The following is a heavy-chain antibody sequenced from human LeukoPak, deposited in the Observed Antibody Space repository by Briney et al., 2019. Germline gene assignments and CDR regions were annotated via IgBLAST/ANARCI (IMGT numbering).Heavy chain of an antibody. J-gene: IGHJ4*02. V-gene: IGHV4-34*01. CDR3: ARVPLWFLEPFDF. CDR1: GGSLNGYY. Sequence: SETLSLTCSVCGGSLNGYYWSWIRQPPGKGLEWTGEINHSGTTNYNPSLKSRVTMSLDTSKNQFSLRLNSVTAADMAVYYCARVPLWFLEPFDFWGQGTLVTVSS. CDR2: INHSGTT. D-gene: IGHD3/OR15-3a*01.